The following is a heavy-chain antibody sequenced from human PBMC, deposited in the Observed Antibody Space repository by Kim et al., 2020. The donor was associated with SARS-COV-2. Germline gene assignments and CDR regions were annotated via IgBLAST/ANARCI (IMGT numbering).Heavy chain of an antibody. D-gene: IGHD6-19*01. V-gene: IGHV4-34*01. CDR2: INHSGST. J-gene: IGHJ6*02. Sequence: SETLSLTCAVYGGSFSGYYWSWIRQPPGKGLEWIGEINHSGSTNYNPSLKSRVTISVDTSKNQFSLKLSSVTAADTAVYYCARGEPRYSSGWYATGFYYYYGMDVWGQGTTVTVSS. CDR1: GGSFSGYY. CDR3: ARGEPRYSSGWYATGFYYYYGMDV.